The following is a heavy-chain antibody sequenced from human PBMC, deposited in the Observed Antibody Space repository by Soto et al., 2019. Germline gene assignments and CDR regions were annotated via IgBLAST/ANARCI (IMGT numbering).Heavy chain of an antibody. CDR2: IYSGGST. D-gene: IGHD3-10*01. J-gene: IGHJ4*02. Sequence: QVQLQEWGPGLVKPSETLYLTCSVSGGSISTYYWSWIRQPAGKGLEWIGRIYSGGSTNFNPSLRSRVTVSVDMSKNQFSLKLTSVTAADTAVYYCARGPGGFGELSLDYWGQGPLVTVSS. CDR1: GGSISTYY. V-gene: IGHV4-4*07. CDR3: ARGPGGFGELSLDY.